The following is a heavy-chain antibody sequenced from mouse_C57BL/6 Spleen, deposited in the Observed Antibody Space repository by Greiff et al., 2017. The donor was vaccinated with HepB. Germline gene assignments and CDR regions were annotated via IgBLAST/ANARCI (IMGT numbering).Heavy chain of an antibody. V-gene: IGHV14-1*01. CDR2: IDPEDGDT. Sequence: DVKLQESGAELVRPGASVKLSCTASGFNIKDYYMHWVKQSPEQGLEWIGRIDPEDGDTEYAPKFQGKATMTADTSSNTAYLQLSSLTSEDTAVYYCTSYYYGSSYAMDYWGQGTSVTVSS. D-gene: IGHD1-1*01. CDR3: TSYYYGSSYAMDY. CDR1: GFNIKDYY. J-gene: IGHJ4*01.